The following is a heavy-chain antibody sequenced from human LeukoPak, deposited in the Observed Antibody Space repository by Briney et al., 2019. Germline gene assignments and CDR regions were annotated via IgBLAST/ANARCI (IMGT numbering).Heavy chain of an antibody. CDR3: ARGSSSWDRRIDY. CDR1: GYTFSGYY. Sequence: ASVKVSCKASGYTFSGYYIHWVRQGPGQGLEWMGWINPNSGVTDDAQKSQGRVTMTRDTSIRTAYMEVGRLSADYTAVYYCARGSSSWDRRIDYWGQGTLVTVSS. CDR2: INPNSGVT. J-gene: IGHJ4*02. D-gene: IGHD6-13*01. V-gene: IGHV1-2*02.